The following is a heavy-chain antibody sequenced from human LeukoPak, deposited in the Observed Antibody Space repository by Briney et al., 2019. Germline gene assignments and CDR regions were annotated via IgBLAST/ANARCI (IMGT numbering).Heavy chain of an antibody. V-gene: IGHV3-43D*03. J-gene: IGHJ4*02. CDR2: ISWDGGST. D-gene: IGHD6-13*01. CDR1: GFTFDDYA. CDR3: AKGTKILYSSSWYYFDY. Sequence: PGGSLRLSCAASGFTFDDYAMHWVRQAPGKGLEWVSLISWDGGSTYYADSVKGRFTISRDNSKNSLYLQMNSLRAEDTALYYCAKGTKILYSSSWYYFDYWGQGTLVTVSS.